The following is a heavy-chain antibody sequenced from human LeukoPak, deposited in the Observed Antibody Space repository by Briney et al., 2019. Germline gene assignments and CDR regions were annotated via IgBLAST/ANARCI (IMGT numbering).Heavy chain of an antibody. CDR3: ARVRYSSSWYWWFDP. V-gene: IGHV1-2*02. CDR1: GYTFTGYY. D-gene: IGHD6-13*01. J-gene: IGHJ5*02. Sequence: ASVKVSCKASGYTFTGYYMHWVRQAPGQGLEWMGWINPNSGGTNYAQKFQGRVTMTRDTSISTAYMELSRLRSDDTAVYYCARVRYSSSWYWWFDPWGQGTLVTVSS. CDR2: INPNSGGT.